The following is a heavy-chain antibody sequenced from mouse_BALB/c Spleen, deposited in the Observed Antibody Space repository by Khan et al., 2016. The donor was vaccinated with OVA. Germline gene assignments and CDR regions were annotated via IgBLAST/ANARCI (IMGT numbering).Heavy chain of an antibody. V-gene: IGHV2-6-1*01. CDR2: IWNDGNT. CDR3: AKLRVFYFDY. Sequence: QVQLKQSGPGLVAPSQSLSITCTISGFSLTNYGVHWVRQPPGKGLEWLVVIWNDGNTAYNSALKSRLTISKDNSKSQVFLKMNSLQTDDTAMYYCAKLRVFYFDYWGQGTTLTVSS. J-gene: IGHJ2*01. CDR1: GFSLTNYG.